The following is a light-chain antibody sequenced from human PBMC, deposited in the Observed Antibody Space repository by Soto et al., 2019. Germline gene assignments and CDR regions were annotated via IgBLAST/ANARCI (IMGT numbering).Light chain of an antibody. J-gene: IGLJ1*01. CDR3: SSYAGSNNRYV. CDR2: EVS. CDR1: SRDVGGYNY. V-gene: IGLV2-8*01. Sequence: QSALTQPPSASGSPGQSVTISCTGTSRDVGGYNYVSWYQQHPGKAPKLMIYEVSKRPSGVPDRFSGSKSGNTASPTVSGLQAEDEADYYCSSYAGSNNRYVFGTGTKVTVL.